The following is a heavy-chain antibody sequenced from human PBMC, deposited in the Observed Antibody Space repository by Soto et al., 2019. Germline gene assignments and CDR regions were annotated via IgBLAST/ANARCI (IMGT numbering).Heavy chain of an antibody. CDR3: TTETIWFGDLSPHLYYYYGMDV. J-gene: IGHJ6*02. D-gene: IGHD3-10*01. CDR1: GFPFSNAW. CDR2: IKSKTDGGTT. V-gene: IGHV3-15*01. Sequence: EVQLVESGGGLVKPGGALRLSCAAAGFPFSNAWMSWVRQAQGKGLEWVGRIKSKTDGGTTDYAAPVKGRFTISRDDSKNTLYLQMNSLRTEDTALYYCTTETIWFGDLSPHLYYYYGMDVWGQGATVTVSS.